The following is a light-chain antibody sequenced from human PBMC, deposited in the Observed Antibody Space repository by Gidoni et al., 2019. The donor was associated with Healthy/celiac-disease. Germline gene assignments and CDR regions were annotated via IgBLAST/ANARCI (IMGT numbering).Light chain of an antibody. J-gene: IGKJ5*01. Sequence: ELVLTQSTATRSLSPGERATLSCRASQSVSSYLAWYQQKPGQAPRLLIYDASKRATGIPARFSGSGSGTDFTLTISSLEPEDFAVYYCQQRSNWPITFXQXTRLEIK. CDR2: DAS. CDR1: QSVSSY. V-gene: IGKV3-11*01. CDR3: QQRSNWPIT.